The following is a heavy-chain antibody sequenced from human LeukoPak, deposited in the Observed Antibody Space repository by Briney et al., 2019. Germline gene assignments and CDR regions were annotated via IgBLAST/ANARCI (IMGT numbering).Heavy chain of an antibody. V-gene: IGHV4-39*07. Sequence: PSETLSLTCTVSGGSISSSSYYWGWIRQPPGKGLEWIGSIYYSGSTYYNPSLKSRVTISVDTSKNQFSLKLSSVTAADTAVYYCARDEGSSVVTPHYWGQGTLVTVSS. J-gene: IGHJ4*02. CDR1: GGSISSSSYY. D-gene: IGHD4-23*01. CDR3: ARDEGSSVVTPHY. CDR2: IYYSGST.